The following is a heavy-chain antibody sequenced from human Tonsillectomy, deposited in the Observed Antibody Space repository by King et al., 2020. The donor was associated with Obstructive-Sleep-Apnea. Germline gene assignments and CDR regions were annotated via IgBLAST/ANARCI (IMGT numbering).Heavy chain of an antibody. CDR1: GYTFTGDY. CDR3: ARLMSYNGSGSHKGMDV. D-gene: IGHD3-10*01. J-gene: IGHJ6*02. Sequence: GQLVQSGAEVKKPGASVKVSCKASGYTFTGDYIHWVRQAPGQGLEWMGWINPNSGGTDYAQKFQGWVTMTRDTSISTAYMELRRLRADDTAVYYCARLMSYNGSGSHKGMDVWGQGTTVTVSS. CDR2: INPNSGGT. V-gene: IGHV1-2*04.